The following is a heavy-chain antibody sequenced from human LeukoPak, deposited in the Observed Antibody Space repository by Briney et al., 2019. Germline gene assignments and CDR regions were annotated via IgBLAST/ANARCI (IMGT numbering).Heavy chain of an antibody. CDR1: GYVFIRHW. CDR2: IHPEDSYT. V-gene: IGHV5-51*01. J-gene: IGHJ6*03. CDR3: ARQNHYYYHMDV. Sequence: GESLKISCKASGYVFIRHWIGWVRQVPGKGLEWMGVIHPEDSYTRYNPAFQGQVTLSVDETTSTADLQLSSLKASDTAIYYCARQNHYYYHMDVWGRGTTVTVSS.